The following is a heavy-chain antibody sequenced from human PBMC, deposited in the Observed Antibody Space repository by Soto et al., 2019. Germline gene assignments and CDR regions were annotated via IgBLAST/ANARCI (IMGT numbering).Heavy chain of an antibody. CDR1: GFTFSSYG. CDR2: IWYDGSNK. D-gene: IGHD2-15*01. V-gene: IGHV3-33*01. Sequence: GGSLRLSCAASGFTFSSYGMHWVRQAPGKGLEWVAVIWYDGSNKYYADSVKGRFTISRDNSKNTLYLQMNSLIAEDTAVYYCARDCSGGSCYVDYWGQGTLVTVS. CDR3: ARDCSGGSCYVDY. J-gene: IGHJ4*02.